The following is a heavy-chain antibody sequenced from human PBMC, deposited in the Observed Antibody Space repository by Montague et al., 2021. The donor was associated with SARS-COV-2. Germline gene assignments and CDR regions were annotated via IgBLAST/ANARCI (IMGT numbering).Heavy chain of an antibody. J-gene: IGHJ6*02. D-gene: IGHD3-10*01. CDR1: GFPFSNYD. Sequence: SLRLSCAASGFPFSNYDMTWVRQAPGKGLEWLSYISTRSTYTNYADSVKGRFTISRDDAKNSLYLQMNSLRAEDTAVYYCASFTMVRGAPGYGMDVWGQGTMVTVSS. CDR2: ISTRSTYT. CDR3: ASFTMVRGAPGYGMDV. V-gene: IGHV3-11*03.